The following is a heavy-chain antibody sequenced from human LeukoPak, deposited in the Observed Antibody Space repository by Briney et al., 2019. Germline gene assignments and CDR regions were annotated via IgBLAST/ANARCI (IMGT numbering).Heavy chain of an antibody. CDR1: GFTFSSYA. CDR3: ARGDSSSWARAEYFQH. CDR2: ISYDGSNK. J-gene: IGHJ1*01. D-gene: IGHD6-13*01. V-gene: IGHV3-30-3*01. Sequence: AGKSLRLSCATSGFTFSSYAMHWVRQAPGKGLEWVAVISYDGSNKYYADSVKGRFTISRDNSKNTLYLQMNSLRAEDTAVYYCARGDSSSWARAEYFQHWGQGTLVTVSS.